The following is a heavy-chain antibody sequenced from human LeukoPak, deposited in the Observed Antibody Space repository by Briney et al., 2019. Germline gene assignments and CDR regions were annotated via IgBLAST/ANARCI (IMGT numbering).Heavy chain of an antibody. V-gene: IGHV4-30-4*08. D-gene: IGHD3-22*01. CDR1: GGSISSSSYY. CDR3: ARTAMYYYDSSGYCFDY. Sequence: SETLSLTCTVSGGSISSSSYYWGWIRQPPGKGLEWIGYIYYSGSTYYNPSLKSRVTISVDTSKNQFSLKLSSVTAADTAVYYCARTAMYYYDSSGYCFDYWGQGTLVTVSS. CDR2: IYYSGST. J-gene: IGHJ4*02.